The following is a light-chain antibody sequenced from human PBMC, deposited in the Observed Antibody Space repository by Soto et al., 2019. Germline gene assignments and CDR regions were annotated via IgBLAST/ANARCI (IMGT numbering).Light chain of an antibody. CDR1: SSDVGGYNY. J-gene: IGLJ2*01. CDR3: SSYTSDVV. Sequence: QSALTQPASVSGSPGQSITISCTGTSSDVGGYNYVSWYQQHPGKAPKLMIYDVSNRPSGVSNRFSGSKSGNTASLTISGLQAEDEADYYCSSYTSDVVFGGGTKRAVL. CDR2: DVS. V-gene: IGLV2-14*01.